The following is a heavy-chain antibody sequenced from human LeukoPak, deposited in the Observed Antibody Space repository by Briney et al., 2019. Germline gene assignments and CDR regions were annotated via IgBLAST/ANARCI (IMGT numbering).Heavy chain of an antibody. J-gene: IGHJ4*02. CDR3: ARSNFWSGRGYF. CDR2: INPNSGGT. CDR1: GYTFTGYY. D-gene: IGHD3-3*01. V-gene: IGHV1-2*02. Sequence: ASVKASCKASGYTFTGYYMHWVRQAPGQGLEWMGWINPNSGGTNYAQKFQGRVTMTRDTSISTAYMELSRLRSDDTAVYYCARSNFWSGRGYFWGQGTLVTVSS.